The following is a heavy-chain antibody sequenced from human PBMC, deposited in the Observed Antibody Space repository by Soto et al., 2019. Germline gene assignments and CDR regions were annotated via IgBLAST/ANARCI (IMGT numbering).Heavy chain of an antibody. Sequence: GESLKISCAASGFTFSSYSMNWVRQAPGKGLEWVSSISSSSSYIYYADSVKGRFTISRDNAKNSLYLQMNSLRAEDTAVYYCARLLEIWETGTPSFYPDYWGQGTLVTVSS. J-gene: IGHJ4*02. V-gene: IGHV3-21*01. D-gene: IGHD1-7*01. CDR1: GFTFSSYS. CDR3: ARLLEIWETGTPSFYPDY. CDR2: ISSSSSYI.